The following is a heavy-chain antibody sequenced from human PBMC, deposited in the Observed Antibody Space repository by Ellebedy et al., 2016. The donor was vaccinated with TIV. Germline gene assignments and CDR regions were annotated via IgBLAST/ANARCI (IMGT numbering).Heavy chain of an antibody. J-gene: IGHJ3*02. CDR2: ISYDGSNK. V-gene: IGHV3-30-3*01. CDR3: ARKYCSSSSCTNHDAFDI. D-gene: IGHD2-2*01. Sequence: PGGSLRLSCAASGFTFSSYAMHWVRQAPGKGLEWVAVISYDGSNKYYADSVKGRFTISRDNSKNTLYVQMNSLRAEDTAVYYCARKYCSSSSCTNHDAFDIWGQGTMVTVSS. CDR1: GFTFSSYA.